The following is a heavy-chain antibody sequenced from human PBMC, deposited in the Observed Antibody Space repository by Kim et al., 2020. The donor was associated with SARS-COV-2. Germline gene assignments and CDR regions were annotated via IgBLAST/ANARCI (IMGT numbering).Heavy chain of an antibody. CDR3: AKMRNILWWGSADL. V-gene: IGHV3-33*06. CDR2: IWYDGSNK. Sequence: GGSLRLSCAASGFTFSNYGMHWVRQAPGKGLEWVAVIWYDGSNKYYVDSVKGRFTISRDNSKNTLYLQMNSLRAEDTAVYYCAKMRNILWWGSADLWGQGTLVTVSS. J-gene: IGHJ5*02. D-gene: IGHD2-21*01. CDR1: GFTFSNYG.